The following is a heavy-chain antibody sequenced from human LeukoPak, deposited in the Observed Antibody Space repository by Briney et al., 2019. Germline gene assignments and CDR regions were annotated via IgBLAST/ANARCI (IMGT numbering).Heavy chain of an antibody. Sequence: SVKVSCKASGGTFSSYAISWVRQAPGQGLEWMGGIIPIFGTANYAQKFQGRVTITADESTSTAYMELSSLRSEDTDVYYCARSRDYDFWSGYSNFDYWGQGTLVTVSS. V-gene: IGHV1-69*13. CDR3: ARSRDYDFWSGYSNFDY. CDR2: IIPIFGTA. D-gene: IGHD3-3*01. J-gene: IGHJ4*02. CDR1: GGTFSSYA.